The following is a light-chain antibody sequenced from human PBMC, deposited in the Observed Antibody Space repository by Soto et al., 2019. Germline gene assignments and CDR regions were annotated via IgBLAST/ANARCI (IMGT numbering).Light chain of an antibody. CDR3: SSYTSSSIRV. V-gene: IGLV2-14*01. J-gene: IGLJ2*01. Sequence: QSALTQPASVSGSPGQSITISCTGTSSDVGGYNYVSWYQQHPGKAPKLMIYDVSNRPSGVSNRFSGSMSGNTASLTISGLLAEDEADYYCSSYTSSSIRVFGGGIKLTVL. CDR2: DVS. CDR1: SSDVGGYNY.